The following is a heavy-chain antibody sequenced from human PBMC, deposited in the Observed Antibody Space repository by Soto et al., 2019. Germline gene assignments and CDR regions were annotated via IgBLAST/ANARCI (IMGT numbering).Heavy chain of an antibody. D-gene: IGHD3-10*01. CDR2: ISGSGGST. CDR1: GFTFSSYA. V-gene: IGHV3-23*01. CDR3: AKDYRGFGILGTFDY. Sequence: PGGSLRLSCAASGFTFSSYAMSWVRQAPGKGLEWVSAISGSGGSTYYADSVKGRFTISRDNSKNTLYLQMNSLRAEDTAVYYCAKDYRGFGILGTFDYWGQGTLVTVSS. J-gene: IGHJ4*02.